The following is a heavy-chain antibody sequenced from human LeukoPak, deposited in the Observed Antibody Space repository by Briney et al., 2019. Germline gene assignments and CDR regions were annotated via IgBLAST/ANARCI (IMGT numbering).Heavy chain of an antibody. J-gene: IGHJ6*03. CDR1: GLTFSSYA. D-gene: IGHD2-2*02. CDR3: ARDFPSRLLYPDYYYYYMDV. Sequence: GGSLRLSCAASGLTFSSYAMSWVRQAPGKGLEWVSAISGSGGSTYYADSVKGRFTISRDNSKNTLYLQMNSLRAEDTAVYYCARDFPSRLLYPDYYYYYMDVWGKGTTVTVSS. CDR2: ISGSGGST. V-gene: IGHV3-23*01.